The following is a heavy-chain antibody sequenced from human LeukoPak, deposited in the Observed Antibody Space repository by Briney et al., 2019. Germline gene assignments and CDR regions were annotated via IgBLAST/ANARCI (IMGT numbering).Heavy chain of an antibody. V-gene: IGHV1-69*04. D-gene: IGHD3/OR15-3a*01. J-gene: IGHJ6*02. Sequence: SVKVSCKASGGTLSSYAISWVRQAPGQGLEWMGRIIPILGIANYAQKFQGRVTVTADKSTSTAYMELSSLRSEDTAVYYCARDLDTWSPGNYGMDVWGQGTTVTVSS. CDR2: IIPILGIA. CDR3: ARDLDTWSPGNYGMDV. CDR1: GGTLSSYA.